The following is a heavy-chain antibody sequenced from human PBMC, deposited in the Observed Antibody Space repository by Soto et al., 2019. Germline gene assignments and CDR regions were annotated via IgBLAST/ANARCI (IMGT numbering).Heavy chain of an antibody. CDR1: GGSISTDY. D-gene: IGHD3-10*01. V-gene: IGHV4-59*08. CDR2: IYYSGSS. CDR3: ARRRSGPTFFDY. Sequence: SETLSLTYTVSGGSISTDYWSWIRQPPGRGLEWIGFIYYSGSSSYNPSLKSRATISIDSSKNQFSLKLSSVSAADTAVYYCARRRSGPTFFDYWGQGTLVTVSS. J-gene: IGHJ4*02.